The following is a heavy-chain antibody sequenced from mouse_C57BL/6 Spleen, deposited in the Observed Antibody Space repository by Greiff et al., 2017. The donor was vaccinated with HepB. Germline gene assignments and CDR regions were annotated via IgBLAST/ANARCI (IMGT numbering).Heavy chain of an antibody. Sequence: EVQWVESGGDLVKPGGSLKLSCAASGFTFSSYGMSWVRQTPDKRLEWVATISSGGSYTYYPDSVKGRFTISRDNAKNTLYLQMSSLKSEDTAMYYCARHTTVVDDYAMDYWGQGTSVTVSS. J-gene: IGHJ4*01. CDR2: ISSGGSYT. D-gene: IGHD1-1*01. V-gene: IGHV5-6*01. CDR1: GFTFSSYG. CDR3: ARHTTVVDDYAMDY.